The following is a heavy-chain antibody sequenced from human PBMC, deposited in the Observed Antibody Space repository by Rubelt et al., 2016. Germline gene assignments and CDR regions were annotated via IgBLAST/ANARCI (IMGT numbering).Heavy chain of an antibody. CDR3: ARHAFIVTTGSFWDY. Sequence: QLQLQESGPGLVQPSETLSLTCTISGDSISSNSFYWGWIRQPPGKGLEWIGSIDYSGSTYSNPSLRSRGTRSVDTSKNQFSLKLSSVTAADTAVYYCARHAFIVTTGSFWDYWGQGTLITVSS. D-gene: IGHD4-17*01. V-gene: IGHV4-39*01. CDR2: IDYSGST. CDR1: GDSISSNSFY. J-gene: IGHJ4*02.